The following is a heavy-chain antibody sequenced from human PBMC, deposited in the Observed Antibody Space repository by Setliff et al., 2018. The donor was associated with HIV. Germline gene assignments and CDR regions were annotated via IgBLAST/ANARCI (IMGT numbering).Heavy chain of an antibody. Sequence: KASETLSLTCSVSGISINGYYWSWIRQSPRTRLEWIGYVSSIGNTNYNPSLKSRVTISVDTSKNQFSLQLNSVTAADTAVYFCARTRAPYFFDFWGQGAQVTVS. CDR2: VSSIGNT. V-gene: IGHV4-4*08. CDR3: ARTRAPYFFDF. CDR1: GISINGYY. D-gene: IGHD1-26*01. J-gene: IGHJ4*02.